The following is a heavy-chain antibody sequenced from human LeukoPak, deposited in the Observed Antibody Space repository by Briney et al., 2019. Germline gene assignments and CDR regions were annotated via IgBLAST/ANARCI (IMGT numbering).Heavy chain of an antibody. D-gene: IGHD3-22*01. CDR3: VRGNYDNRGYSNAFDI. J-gene: IGHJ3*02. V-gene: IGHV4-59*01. Sequence: SGALSLTCTVSGASISSSYWSWVRQPPRKKLEWIGYIYYNGNTNSNPSLKSRVTISVGTSKNQFSLKLSSVTAADTAVYYCVRGNYDNRGYSNAFDIWGQGAMVTVSS. CDR1: GASISSSY. CDR2: IYYNGNT.